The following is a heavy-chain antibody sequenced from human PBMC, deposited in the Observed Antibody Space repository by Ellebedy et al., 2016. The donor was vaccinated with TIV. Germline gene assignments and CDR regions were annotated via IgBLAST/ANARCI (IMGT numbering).Heavy chain of an antibody. D-gene: IGHD6-6*01. J-gene: IGHJ6*03. V-gene: IGHV3-7*01. Sequence: GESLKISXAASGFTFSSYWMSWVRQAPGKGLEWVANIKQDGSEKYYVDSVKGRFTISRDNAKNSLYLQMNSLRAEDTAVYYCARDSSSWVPVSYYYYYYMDVWGKGTTVTVSS. CDR1: GFTFSSYW. CDR3: ARDSSSWVPVSYYYYYYMDV. CDR2: IKQDGSEK.